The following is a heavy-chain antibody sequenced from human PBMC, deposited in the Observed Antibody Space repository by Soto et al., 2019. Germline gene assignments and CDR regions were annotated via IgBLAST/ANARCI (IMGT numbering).Heavy chain of an antibody. J-gene: IGHJ6*02. CDR1: GFTFSSYS. V-gene: IGHV3-21*01. Sequence: SLRLSRAASGFTFSSYSLNWVRQAPGKELEWVSSISSSSSYIYYADSVKGRFTISRDNAKNSLYLQMNSLRAEDTAVYYCARDSADFWSGYPSPAMDVWGQGTTVTVSS. CDR3: ARDSADFWSGYPSPAMDV. CDR2: ISSSSSYI. D-gene: IGHD3-3*01.